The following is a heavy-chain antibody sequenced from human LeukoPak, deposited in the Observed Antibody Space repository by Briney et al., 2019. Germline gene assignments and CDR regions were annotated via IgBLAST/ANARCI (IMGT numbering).Heavy chain of an antibody. Sequence: GGSLRLSCAASGFTFSSYAMGWVRQAPGKGLEWVSGIPSSGPVTYYADSVKGRFTISRDNSKNTLYLQMNSLTAEDTGVYYCANRVAQHDSWGQGTLVTVSS. V-gene: IGHV3-23*01. CDR2: IPSSGPVT. CDR3: ANRVAQHDS. CDR1: GFTFSSYA. J-gene: IGHJ5*02. D-gene: IGHD3-16*01.